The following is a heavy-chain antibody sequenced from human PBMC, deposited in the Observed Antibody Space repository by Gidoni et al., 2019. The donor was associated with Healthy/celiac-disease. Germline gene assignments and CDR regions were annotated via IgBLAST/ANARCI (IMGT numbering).Heavy chain of an antibody. CDR1: GGSISSGGYY. Sequence: QVQLQESGPGLVKPSQTLSLPCTVSGGSISSGGYYWRWIRQHPGKGLEWIGYIYYSGSTYYNPSLKSRVTISVDTSKNQFSLKLSSVTAADTAVYYCARAIRVMYNWFDPWGQGTLVTVSS. CDR2: IYYSGST. CDR3: ARAIRVMYNWFDP. J-gene: IGHJ5*02. V-gene: IGHV4-31*03. D-gene: IGHD3-16*01.